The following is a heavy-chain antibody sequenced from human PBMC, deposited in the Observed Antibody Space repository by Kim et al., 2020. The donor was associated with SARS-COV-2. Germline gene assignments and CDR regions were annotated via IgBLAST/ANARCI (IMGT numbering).Heavy chain of an antibody. CDR3: ARQADYYDT. J-gene: IGHJ5*02. V-gene: IGHV5-51*01. CDR2: SET. D-gene: IGHD3-10*01. Sequence: SETRHSTSFHGRVTIPSDKSNNTAYLQWSSLKASDSAMYYCARQADYYDTWGQGTLVTVSS.